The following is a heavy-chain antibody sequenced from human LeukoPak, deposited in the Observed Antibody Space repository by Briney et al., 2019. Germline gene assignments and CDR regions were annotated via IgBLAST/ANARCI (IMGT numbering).Heavy chain of an antibody. CDR3: ARINYSSGSYYSPPSYYYMDV. CDR2: ISAYNGNT. Sequence: ASVKVSCKASGYTFTSYGISWVRQAPGQGLEWMGWISAYNGNTNYAQKLQGRVTMPTDTSTSTAYMELRSLRSDDTAVYYCARINYSSGSYYSPPSYYYMDVWGKGTTVTISS. V-gene: IGHV1-18*01. J-gene: IGHJ6*03. CDR1: GYTFTSYG. D-gene: IGHD3-10*01.